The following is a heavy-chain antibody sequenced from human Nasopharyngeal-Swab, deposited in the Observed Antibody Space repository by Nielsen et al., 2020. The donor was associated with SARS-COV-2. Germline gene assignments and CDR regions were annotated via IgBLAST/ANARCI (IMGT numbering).Heavy chain of an antibody. CDR3: ARDPTSVAGTGDYYYGMDV. CDR1: GYTFIGYY. Sequence: ASVQVSCKASGYTFIGYYMHWVRQAPGQGLEWMGRINPNSGGTNYAQKFQGRVTMTRDTSISTAYMELSRLRSDDTGVYYCARDPTSVAGTGDYYYGMDVWGQGTTVTVSS. J-gene: IGHJ6*02. V-gene: IGHV1-2*05. D-gene: IGHD6-19*01. CDR2: INPNSGGT.